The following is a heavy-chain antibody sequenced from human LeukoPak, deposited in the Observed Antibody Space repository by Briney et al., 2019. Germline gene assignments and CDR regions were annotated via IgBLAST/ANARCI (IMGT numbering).Heavy chain of an antibody. CDR1: GFAFSAYA. CDR3: AKGGAAMTDAPHGDVVTTSLDGCDL. D-gene: IGHD2-21*02. V-gene: IGHV3-23*01. CDR2: VSGSGGRT. Sequence: GGSLRLSCAASGFAFSAYALSWVRHTPGKGLEWVSTVSGSGGRTFYADSVKVRFTISRDNSKKTVSLQMNSLRVDDTAVYYCAKGGAAMTDAPHGDVVTTSLDGCDLWGRGSMVTVSS. J-gene: IGHJ3*01.